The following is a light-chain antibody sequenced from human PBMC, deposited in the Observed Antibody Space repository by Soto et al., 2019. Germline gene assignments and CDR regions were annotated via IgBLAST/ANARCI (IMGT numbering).Light chain of an antibody. CDR3: SSYAGSSTYV. Sequence: QSALTQPASVSGSPGQSITISCTGTNSDVGSYNLVSWYQQQPGKANKHMIYEVSKRPSGFSKRFSGSKFGNTAPLTISGLRAEDEADYYCSSYAGSSTYVFGTGTKVTVL. J-gene: IGLJ1*01. CDR2: EVS. V-gene: IGLV2-23*02. CDR1: NSDVGSYNL.